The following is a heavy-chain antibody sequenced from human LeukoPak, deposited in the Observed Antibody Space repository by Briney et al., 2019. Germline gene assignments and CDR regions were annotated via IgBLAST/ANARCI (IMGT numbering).Heavy chain of an antibody. CDR2: INPNSGGT. J-gene: IGHJ4*02. CDR3: ARASREGYDFWSGYHFDY. Sequence: GASVKVSCKASGYTFTSYDINWVRQAPGQGLEWMGWINPNSGGTNYAQKFQGRVTMTRDTSISTAYMELSRLRSDDTAVYYCARASREGYDFWSGYHFDYWGQGTLVTVSS. CDR1: GYTFTSYD. D-gene: IGHD3-3*01. V-gene: IGHV1-2*02.